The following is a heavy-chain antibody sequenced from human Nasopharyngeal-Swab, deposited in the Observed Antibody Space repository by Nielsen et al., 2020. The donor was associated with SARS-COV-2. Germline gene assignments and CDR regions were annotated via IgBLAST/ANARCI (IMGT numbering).Heavy chain of an antibody. D-gene: IGHD1-26*01. J-gene: IGHJ4*02. CDR2: TYLRSKWLN. CDR3: ARGSGTYSDYFDY. Sequence: SQTLSLTCAISGDRVSSNSAAWTWIRQSPSRGLEWLGRTYLRSKWLNDYAVSVKSRITINQDTSRNQFSLQLNSVTPEDTAIYYCARGSGTYSDYFDYWGQGTLVSVSS. V-gene: IGHV6-1*01. CDR1: GDRVSSNSAA.